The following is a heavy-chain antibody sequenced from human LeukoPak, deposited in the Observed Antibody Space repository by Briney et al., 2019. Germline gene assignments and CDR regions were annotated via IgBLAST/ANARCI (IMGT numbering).Heavy chain of an antibody. J-gene: IGHJ6*02. Sequence: SETLSLTCAVYGGSFSGYYWSWIRQPPGKGLEWIGEINHSGSTNYNPSLKSRVTISVDTSKNQFSLKLSSVTAADTAVYYCARDLETTDYGDEPPRYYYYYGMGVWGQGTTVTVSS. CDR1: GGSFSGYY. CDR2: INHSGST. D-gene: IGHD4-17*01. V-gene: IGHV4-34*01. CDR3: ARDLETTDYGDEPPRYYYYYGMGV.